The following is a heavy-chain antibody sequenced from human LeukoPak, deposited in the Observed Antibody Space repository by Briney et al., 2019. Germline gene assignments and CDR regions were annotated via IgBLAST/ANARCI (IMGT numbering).Heavy chain of an antibody. CDR3: ATSYGSGSYGH. D-gene: IGHD3-10*01. CDR2: IYSGGNT. Sequence: GGSLRLSCAASGFTVSNHYMSWVRQAPGKGLEWVSVIYSGGNTYYADSVKGRFTISRDNSKNTLYLQMNSLSTEDTAVYYCATSYGSGSYGHWGQGTLVTVSS. J-gene: IGHJ4*02. CDR1: GFTVSNHY. V-gene: IGHV3-53*01.